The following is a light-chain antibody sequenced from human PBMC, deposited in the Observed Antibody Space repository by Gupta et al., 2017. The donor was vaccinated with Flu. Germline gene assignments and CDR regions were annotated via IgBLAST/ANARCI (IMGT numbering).Light chain of an antibody. CDR3: QVWDSTSDHYV. CDR1: NIGNKG. V-gene: IGLV3-21*03. Sequence: SYVLPQPPSVSVAPAKTSRIHCEGINIGNKGVPWYQQKPGQAPVLVVYDDTDRPSGIPERFSGSNSANTASLTVSRVEAGDEADYYCQVWDSTSDHYVFGSGTKVTVL. CDR2: DDT. J-gene: IGLJ1*01.